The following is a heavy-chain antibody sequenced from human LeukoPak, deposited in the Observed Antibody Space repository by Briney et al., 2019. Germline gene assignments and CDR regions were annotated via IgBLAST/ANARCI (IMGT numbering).Heavy chain of an antibody. CDR1: GGSITSSNYF. CDR2: FYHSGTI. Sequence: SETLPLTCIVSGGSITSSNYFWGWIRQPPGKGLEWIGGFYHSGTIFYSPSLGSRVAISIDTSKNQFSLRLLSVTAADTAVYYCARQGVVPNKAGWYFDLWGRGTLVTVSS. CDR3: ARQGVVPNKAGWYFDL. J-gene: IGHJ2*01. D-gene: IGHD3-10*01. V-gene: IGHV4-39*01.